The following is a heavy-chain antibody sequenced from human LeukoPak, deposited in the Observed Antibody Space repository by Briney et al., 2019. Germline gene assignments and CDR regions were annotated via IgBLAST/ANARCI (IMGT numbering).Heavy chain of an antibody. CDR2: INHSGST. CDR1: GGSFSGYY. V-gene: IGHV4-34*01. Sequence: KPSETLSLTCAVYGGSFSGYYWSRIRQPPGKGLEWIGEINHSGSTNYNPSLKSRVTISVDTSKNQFSLKLSSVTAADTAVYYCARVFYDILTGYYVFYYFDYWGQGTLVTVSS. CDR3: ARVFYDILTGYYVFYYFDY. J-gene: IGHJ4*02. D-gene: IGHD3-9*01.